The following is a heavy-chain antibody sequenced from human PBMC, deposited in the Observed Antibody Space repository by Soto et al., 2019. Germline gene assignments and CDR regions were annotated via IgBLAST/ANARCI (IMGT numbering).Heavy chain of an antibody. CDR3: ERSIVDVNALDY. CDR1: GYTFTSYG. Sequence: SVKVSCKASGYTFTSYGISWVRQAPGQGLEWMGGIIPIFGTANYAQKFQGRVTITADESTSTAYMELSSLRSEDTAVYYCERSIVDVNALDYWGQGTLVTVSS. CDR2: IIPIFGTA. V-gene: IGHV1-69*13. J-gene: IGHJ4*02. D-gene: IGHD2-15*01.